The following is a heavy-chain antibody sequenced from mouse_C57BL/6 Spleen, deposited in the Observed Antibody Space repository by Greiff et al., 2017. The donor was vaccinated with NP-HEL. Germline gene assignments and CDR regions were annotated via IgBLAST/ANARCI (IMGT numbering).Heavy chain of an antibody. CDR1: GYTFTSYW. V-gene: IGHV1-69*01. Sequence: QVQLQQSGAELVMPGASVKLSCKASGYTFTSYWMHWVKQRPGQGLEWIGEIDPSDSYTNYNQKFKGKSTLTVDKSSSTAYMQLSSLTSEDSAVYYCARPAYYSNNWYFDVWGTGTTVTVSS. CDR3: ARPAYYSNNWYFDV. D-gene: IGHD2-5*01. CDR2: IDPSDSYT. J-gene: IGHJ1*03.